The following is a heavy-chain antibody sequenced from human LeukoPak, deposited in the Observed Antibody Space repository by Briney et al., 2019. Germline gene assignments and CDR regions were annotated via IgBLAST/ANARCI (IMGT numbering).Heavy chain of an antibody. Sequence: GGSLRLSCAASGFTFSDYYMSWIRQAPGKGLEWVSYISSSSSYTNYADSVKGRFTISRDNAKNSLYLQMNNLRAEDTAVYYCARLVPYSSGWYYFDYWGQGTLVTVSS. CDR2: ISSSSSYT. V-gene: IGHV3-11*06. D-gene: IGHD6-19*01. CDR1: GFTFSDYY. CDR3: ARLVPYSSGWYYFDY. J-gene: IGHJ4*02.